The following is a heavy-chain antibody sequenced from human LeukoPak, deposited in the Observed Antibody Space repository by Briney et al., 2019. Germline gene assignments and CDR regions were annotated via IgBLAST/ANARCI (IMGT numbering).Heavy chain of an antibody. CDR2: MYYSGST. J-gene: IGHJ3*02. CDR1: GASIRSHY. D-gene: IGHD3-10*01. V-gene: IGHV4-59*11. Sequence: SETLSLTCTVSGASIRSHYWCWIRQPPGKGLEWIGYMYYSGSTNYNPSLKSRVTISVDTSKNRFSLKLSSVTAADTAVYYCARAPPDYYGSDDAFDIWGQGTMVTVSS. CDR3: ARAPPDYYGSDDAFDI.